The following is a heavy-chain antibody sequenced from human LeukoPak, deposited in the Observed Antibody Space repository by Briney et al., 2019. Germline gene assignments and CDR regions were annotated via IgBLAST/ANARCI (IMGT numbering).Heavy chain of an antibody. Sequence: ASVKVSCKASGYIFTKYVVHWVRQAPGQRPEWMGWIKAGNGDTKYSQNFQDRLTITRDTSASTVYMELSSLTSEDTALYYCARDDCGNTCYPGGYWGQGTLVTVSS. CDR3: ARDDCGNTCYPGGY. J-gene: IGHJ4*02. CDR1: GYIFTKYV. CDR2: IKAGNGDT. V-gene: IGHV1-3*01. D-gene: IGHD2-2*01.